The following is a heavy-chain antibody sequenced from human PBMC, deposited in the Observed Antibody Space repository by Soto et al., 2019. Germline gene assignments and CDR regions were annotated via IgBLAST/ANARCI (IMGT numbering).Heavy chain of an antibody. CDR3: ARPGGNYYESRGPTRPYYGMDV. Sequence: QVQLVQSGAEVKKPGSSVKVSCTASGGTFSSYAISWVRQAPGQGLEWMGGIIPIFGTANYAQKFQGRVTITADESTSTAYMELSSLRSEDTAVYYCARPGGNYYESRGPTRPYYGMDVWGQGTTVTVSS. V-gene: IGHV1-69*01. D-gene: IGHD3-22*01. J-gene: IGHJ6*02. CDR2: IIPIFGTA. CDR1: GGTFSSYA.